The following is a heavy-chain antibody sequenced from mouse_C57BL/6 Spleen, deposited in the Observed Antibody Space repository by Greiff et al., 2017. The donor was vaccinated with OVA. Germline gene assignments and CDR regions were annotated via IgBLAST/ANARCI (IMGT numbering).Heavy chain of an antibody. D-gene: IGHD2-5*01. J-gene: IGHJ2*01. CDR1: GFTFSSYG. CDR3: ARQDSNYDYFDY. V-gene: IGHV5-6*01. Sequence: EVMLVESGGDLVKPGGSLKLSCAASGFTFSSYGMSWVRQTPDKRLEWVATISSGGSYTYYPDSVKGRFTISRDNAKNTLYLQMSSLKSEDTAMYYCARQDSNYDYFDYWGQGTTLTVSS. CDR2: ISSGGSYT.